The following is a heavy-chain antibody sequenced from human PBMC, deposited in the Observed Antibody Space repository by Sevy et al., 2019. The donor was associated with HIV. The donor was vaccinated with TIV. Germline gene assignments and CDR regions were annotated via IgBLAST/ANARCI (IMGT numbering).Heavy chain of an antibody. Sequence: SETLSLTCTVSGDSISGYYWNWIRQPAGKGLEWIGRIFSSGTTNYNPSLKSRVTMSIDTSKNQFSLRLRSVTAAGSAGCYCGRGRGGGDCSGGSCYFDYSYYYGMDVWGQGTTVTVSS. V-gene: IGHV4-4*07. J-gene: IGHJ6*02. CDR2: IFSSGTT. CDR1: GDSISGYY. D-gene: IGHD2-15*01. CDR3: GRGRGGGDCSGGSCYFDYSYYYGMDV.